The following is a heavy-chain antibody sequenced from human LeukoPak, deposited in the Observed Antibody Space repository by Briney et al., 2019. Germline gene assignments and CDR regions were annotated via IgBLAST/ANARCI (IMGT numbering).Heavy chain of an antibody. Sequence: PGGSLRLSCVASAFSDKSNYMSWVRQAPGKGLEWVSVSYSGGSTYYEDSVEGRFTVSSDVSKNTLYLQMNNLRGEDTAVYYCASRHCSGENCYAGPLDFWGQGIQVTVSS. CDR1: AFSDKSNY. CDR2: SYSGGST. J-gene: IGHJ4*02. CDR3: ASRHCSGENCYAGPLDF. D-gene: IGHD2-8*02. V-gene: IGHV3-53*01.